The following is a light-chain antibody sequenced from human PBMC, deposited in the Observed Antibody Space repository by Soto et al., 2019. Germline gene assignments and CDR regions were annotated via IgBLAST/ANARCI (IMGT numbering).Light chain of an antibody. CDR3: QQYGRSPWT. V-gene: IGKV3D-20*01. J-gene: IGKJ1*01. CDR1: QSLRSS. Sequence: IVFTQSATTLSLSPGERATLSCRASQSLRSSLAWYQQKPGLAPRLLIYDASSRATGIPDRFSGSGSGTDFTLTISRLEPEDFAVYYCQQYGRSPWTFGQGTKVDIK. CDR2: DAS.